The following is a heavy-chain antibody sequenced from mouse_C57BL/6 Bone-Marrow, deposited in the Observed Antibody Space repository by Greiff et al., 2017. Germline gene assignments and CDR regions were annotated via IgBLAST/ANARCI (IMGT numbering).Heavy chain of an antibody. Sequence: QVQLQQPGAELVMPGASVKLSCKASGYTFTSYWMHWVKQRPGQGLEWIGEIDPSGSYTNYNQKFKGKSTLTVDKSSSTAYMQLSSLTSEDSAVYYCARYDGPYFDYWGQGTTLTVSS. CDR1: GYTFTSYW. CDR2: IDPSGSYT. CDR3: ARYDGPYFDY. J-gene: IGHJ2*01. D-gene: IGHD2-3*01. V-gene: IGHV1-69*01.